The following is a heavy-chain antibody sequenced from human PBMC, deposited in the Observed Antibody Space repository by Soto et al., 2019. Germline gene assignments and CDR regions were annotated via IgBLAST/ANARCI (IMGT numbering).Heavy chain of an antibody. J-gene: IGHJ4*02. D-gene: IGHD2-21*02. Sequence: QVQLVESGGGVVQPGRSLRLSCAASGFTFSSYGMHWVRQAPGKGLEWVAVIWYDGSNKYYADSMKGRFTISRDNSKNTLYLQMNSLRAEDTAVYYCARENAYCGGDCYSGALDYWGQGTLVTVSS. CDR3: ARENAYCGGDCYSGALDY. CDR2: IWYDGSNK. V-gene: IGHV3-33*01. CDR1: GFTFSSYG.